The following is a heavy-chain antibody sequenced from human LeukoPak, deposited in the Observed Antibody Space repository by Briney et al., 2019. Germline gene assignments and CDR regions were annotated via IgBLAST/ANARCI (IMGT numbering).Heavy chain of an antibody. CDR3: ARQRNDYGSGIYSMWFDP. Sequence: SETLSLTCIVSGGSISSSSYYWGWIRQPPGKGLEWIGSFYYSGSTYYNPSLKSRVTISVDTSKNQFSLKLTSVTAADTAVYYCARQRNDYGSGIYSMWFDPWGQGTLVTVSS. CDR2: FYYSGST. D-gene: IGHD3-10*01. J-gene: IGHJ5*02. V-gene: IGHV4-39*01. CDR1: GGSISSSSYY.